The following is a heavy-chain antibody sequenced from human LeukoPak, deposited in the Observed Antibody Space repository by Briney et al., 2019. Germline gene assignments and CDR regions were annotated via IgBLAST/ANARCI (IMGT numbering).Heavy chain of an antibody. CDR1: GFTFSGYW. D-gene: IGHD6-13*01. CDR3: ARLSAAGTTFDY. V-gene: IGHV3-7*01. CDR2: IKQDGSEK. J-gene: IGHJ4*02. Sequence: PGGSLRLSCAASGFTFSGYWMSWVRQAPGKGLEWVANIKQDGSEKYYVDSVKGRFTISRDNAKNSLYLQMNSLRAEDTAVYYCARLSAAGTTFDYWGQGTLVTVSS.